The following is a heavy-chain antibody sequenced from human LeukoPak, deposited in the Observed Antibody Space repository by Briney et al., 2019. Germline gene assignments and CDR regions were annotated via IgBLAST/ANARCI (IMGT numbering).Heavy chain of an antibody. J-gene: IGHJ4*02. V-gene: IGHV4-38-2*02. CDR2: IYHSGST. D-gene: IGHD3-10*01. CDR1: GYSLSSGYY. Sequence: SETLSLTCTVSGYSLSSGYYWGWIWQPPGKGLEWIGSIYHSGSTYYNPSLKSRVTISVDTSKNQFSLKLSSVTAADTAVYYCARSELLWFGGIKSGFDYWGQGTLVTVSS. CDR3: ARSELLWFGGIKSGFDY.